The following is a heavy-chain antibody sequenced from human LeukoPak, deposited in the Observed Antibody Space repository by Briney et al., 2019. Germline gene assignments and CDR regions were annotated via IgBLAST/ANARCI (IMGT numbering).Heavy chain of an antibody. CDR1: GGSISSSSYY. Sequence: PSETLSLTCTVSGGSISSSSYYWGWIRQPPGKGLEWIGSIYYSGSTYYNPSLKSRVTISVVTSKNQFSLKLSSVTAADTAVYYCASDPSIDYYGSGSPPGMDVWGQGTTVTVSS. V-gene: IGHV4-39*01. D-gene: IGHD3-10*01. CDR3: ASDPSIDYYGSGSPPGMDV. J-gene: IGHJ6*02. CDR2: IYYSGST.